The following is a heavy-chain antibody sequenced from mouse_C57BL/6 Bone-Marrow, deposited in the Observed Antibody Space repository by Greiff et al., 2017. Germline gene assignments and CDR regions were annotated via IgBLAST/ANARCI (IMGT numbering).Heavy chain of an antibody. Sequence: EVQLQQSGPELVKPGASVKISCKASGYTFTDYYMNWVKQSHGKSLEWIGDINPNNGGTSYNQKFKGKATLTVDKSSSTAYMELRSLTSEDSAVYYCAREDGNYYFDYWGQGTTRTVSS. CDR2: INPNNGGT. CDR3: AREDGNYYFDY. J-gene: IGHJ2*01. V-gene: IGHV1-26*01. CDR1: GYTFTDYY. D-gene: IGHD2-1*01.